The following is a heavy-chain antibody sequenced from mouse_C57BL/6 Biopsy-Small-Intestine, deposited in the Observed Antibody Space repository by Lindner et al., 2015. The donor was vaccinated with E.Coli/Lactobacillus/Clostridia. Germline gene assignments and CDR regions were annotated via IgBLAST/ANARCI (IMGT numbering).Heavy chain of an antibody. CDR2: IYPGSGNT. D-gene: IGHD1-1*01. CDR1: GYSFTGYY. J-gene: IGHJ1*03. Sequence: VQLQESGPELVKPGASVKISCKASGYSFTGYYIHWVKQRPGRGLEWIGWIYPGSGNTKYNEKFKGKATLTADTSSSTAYMQLSSLTSEDSAVYYCANYYGSSYWYFDVWGTGTTVTVSS. CDR3: ANYYGSSYWYFDV. V-gene: IGHV1-66*01.